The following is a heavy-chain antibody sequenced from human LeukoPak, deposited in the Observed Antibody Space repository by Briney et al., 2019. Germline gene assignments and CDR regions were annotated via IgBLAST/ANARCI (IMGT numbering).Heavy chain of an antibody. V-gene: IGHV3-23*01. D-gene: IGHD3-9*01. CDR2: ISGSGGTT. J-gene: IGHJ4*02. CDR1: GFPFDSYG. CDR3: AKQRNPLRYFDWLLNN. Sequence: GGSLRLSCAASGFPFDSYGMTWVRQTPGKGLECVSIISGSGGTTNYADSVKGRFTISGDNSKNTLYLQMNSLRAEDTAVYYCAKQRNPLRYFDWLLNNWGQGTLVTVSS.